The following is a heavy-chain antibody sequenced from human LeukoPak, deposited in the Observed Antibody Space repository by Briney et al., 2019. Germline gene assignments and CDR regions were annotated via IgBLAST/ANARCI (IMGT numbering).Heavy chain of an antibody. J-gene: IGHJ4*02. Sequence: PGGSLRLSCAASVFTFSTYAIAWVRQGPGKGLEWVSAIRPDGDRTYYANSVRGRFTISRDNSKDTVYLQINGLRVEDTAVYYCAREQSGTRGWYTVDYWGQGTLVTVSS. CDR3: AREQSGTRGWYTVDY. V-gene: IGHV3-23*01. D-gene: IGHD6-19*01. CDR1: VFTFSTYA. CDR2: IRPDGDRT.